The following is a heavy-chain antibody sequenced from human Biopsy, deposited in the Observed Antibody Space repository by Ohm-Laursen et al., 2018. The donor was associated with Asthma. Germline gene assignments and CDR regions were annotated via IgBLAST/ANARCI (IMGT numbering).Heavy chain of an antibody. V-gene: IGHV4-34*01. D-gene: IGHD1-20*01. J-gene: IGHJ5*02. CDR3: ARAAITGIRGWFDP. CDR2: IGQSGYT. CDR1: GGYLTGHY. Sequence: GTLSLTCTVYGGYLTGHYWNWIRQPPGKGLEWIGEIGQSGYTNYNPSLKSRVTISADTSKNQFHLNLSSVTAADTAVYFCARAAITGIRGWFDPWGQGTLVTVSS.